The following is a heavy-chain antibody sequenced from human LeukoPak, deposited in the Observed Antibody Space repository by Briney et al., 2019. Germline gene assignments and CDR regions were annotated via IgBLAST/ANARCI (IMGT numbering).Heavy chain of an antibody. CDR2: ISGSGGST. Sequence: GGSLRLSCVASGFTFSSYWMSWVRQAPGKGLEWVSAISGSGGSTSYADSVKGRFTISRDNSKNTLYLQMNSLRAEDTAVYYCAKDPAESFYHDFWSGYHYYYYYMDVWGKGTTVTVSS. V-gene: IGHV3-23*01. CDR1: GFTFSSYW. CDR3: AKDPAESFYHDFWSGYHYYYYYMDV. J-gene: IGHJ6*03. D-gene: IGHD3-3*01.